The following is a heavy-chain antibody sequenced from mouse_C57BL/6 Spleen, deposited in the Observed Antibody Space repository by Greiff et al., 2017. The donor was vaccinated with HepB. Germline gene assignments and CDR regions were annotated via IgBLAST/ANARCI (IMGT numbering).Heavy chain of an antibody. CDR3: ASPFITTVVGGYFDV. Sequence: VQLQQPGAELVRPGSSVKLSCKASGYTFTSYWMHWVKQRPIQGLEWIGNIDPSDSETHYNQKFKDKATLTVDKSSSTAYMQLSSLTSEDSAVYYCASPFITTVVGGYFDVWGTGTTVTVSS. D-gene: IGHD1-1*01. CDR2: IDPSDSET. CDR1: GYTFTSYW. V-gene: IGHV1-52*01. J-gene: IGHJ1*03.